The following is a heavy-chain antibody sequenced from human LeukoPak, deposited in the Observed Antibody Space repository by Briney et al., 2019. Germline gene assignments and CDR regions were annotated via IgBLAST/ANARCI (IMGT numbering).Heavy chain of an antibody. V-gene: IGHV1-69*05. CDR1: GGTFSSYA. CDR3: ARDQASWFDP. Sequence: AASVKVSCEASGGTFSSYAISWVRQAPGQGLEWMGGIIPIFGTANYAQKFQGRVTITTDESTSTAYMELSSLRSEDTAVYYCARDQASWFDPWGQGTLVTVSS. J-gene: IGHJ5*02. CDR2: IIPIFGTA.